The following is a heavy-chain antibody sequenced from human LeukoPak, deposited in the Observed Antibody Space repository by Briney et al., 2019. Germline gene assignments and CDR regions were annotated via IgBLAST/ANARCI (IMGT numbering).Heavy chain of an antibody. CDR1: GGSIGSDNYY. J-gene: IGHJ5*02. V-gene: IGHV4-61*02. D-gene: IGHD6-19*01. Sequence: SETLSLTCTVAGGSIGSDNYYWSWLRQPAGKALEWIGRIYTSGSTNYNPSLKSRVTISIDTSKNQFSLELTSVIAADTAVYYCARTSGWYNCFDPWGQGTLVTVPS. CDR3: ARTSGWYNCFDP. CDR2: IYTSGST.